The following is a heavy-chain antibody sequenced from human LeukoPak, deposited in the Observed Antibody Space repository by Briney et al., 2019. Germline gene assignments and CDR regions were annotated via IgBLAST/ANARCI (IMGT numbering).Heavy chain of an antibody. CDR3: ARDPRRRYYDSSGLVDY. Sequence: PGGSLRLSCAASGFTFSSYWMSWVRQAPGKGLEWVANIKQDGSEKYYVDSVKGRFTISRDNAKNSLYLQMNSPRAEDTAVYYCARDPRRRYYDSSGLVDYWGQGTLVTVSS. V-gene: IGHV3-7*01. J-gene: IGHJ4*02. D-gene: IGHD3-22*01. CDR1: GFTFSSYW. CDR2: IKQDGSEK.